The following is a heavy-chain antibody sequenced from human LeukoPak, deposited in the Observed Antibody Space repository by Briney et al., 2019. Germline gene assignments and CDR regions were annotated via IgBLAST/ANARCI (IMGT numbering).Heavy chain of an antibody. CDR3: ARGPSSSWSDYYYYMDV. V-gene: IGHV3-30*04. J-gene: IGHJ6*03. D-gene: IGHD6-13*01. CDR2: ISYDGSNK. Sequence: GGSLRLSCAASGFTFSSYAMHWVRQAPGKGLEWVAVISYDGSNKYYADSVKGRFTISRDNSKNTLYLQMNSLRAEDTAVYYCARGPSSSWSDYYYYMDVWGKGTTVTVSS. CDR1: GFTFSSYA.